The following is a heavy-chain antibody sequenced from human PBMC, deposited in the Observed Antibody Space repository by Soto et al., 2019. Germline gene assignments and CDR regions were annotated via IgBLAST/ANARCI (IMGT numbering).Heavy chain of an antibody. CDR1: GFTFSRFS. Sequence: PGGSLRLSCAASGFTFSRFSMHWVRQAPGEGLAWVAVISYDGINTHYAESVRGRFNISRDDSKNTVYLQMNNLRGEDSAVYYCSRDHGMFLSYYYYGMDVWGQGTTVTVSS. V-gene: IGHV3-30-3*01. CDR3: SRDHGMFLSYYYYGMDV. CDR2: ISYDGINT. D-gene: IGHD3-10*02. J-gene: IGHJ6*02.